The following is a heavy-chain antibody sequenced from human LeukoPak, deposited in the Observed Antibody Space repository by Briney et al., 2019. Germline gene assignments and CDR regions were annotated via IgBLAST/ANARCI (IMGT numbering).Heavy chain of an antibody. V-gene: IGHV3-33*01. J-gene: IGHJ4*02. CDR3: ATAVASSSGWYADY. CDR2: IWYDGSNK. Sequence: GGSLRLSCTTSGFTFSSYGMHWVRQAPGKGLEWVAVIWYDGSNKYYADSVKGRFTVSRDNSKNTLYLQMNSLRAEDTAVYYCATAVASSSGWYADYWGQGTLVTVSS. D-gene: IGHD6-19*01. CDR1: GFTFSSYG.